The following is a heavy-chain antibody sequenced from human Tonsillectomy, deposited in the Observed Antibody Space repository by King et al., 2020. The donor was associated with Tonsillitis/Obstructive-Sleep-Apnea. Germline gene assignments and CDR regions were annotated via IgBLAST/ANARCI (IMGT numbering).Heavy chain of an antibody. CDR1: GYSFSNYW. CDR3: AGLIGYYGSGNYYNVGDY. CDR2: IHPADSDT. Sequence: VQLVESGAEVKKPGESLKISCKASGYSFSNYWIGWVRQMPGKALEWMGLIHPADSDTTYSPSFQGQVTISADKSISTAYRQWRSVKASDTAMYYCAGLIGYYGSGNYYNVGDYWGQATLVTVSS. D-gene: IGHD3-10*01. J-gene: IGHJ4*02. V-gene: IGHV5-51*03.